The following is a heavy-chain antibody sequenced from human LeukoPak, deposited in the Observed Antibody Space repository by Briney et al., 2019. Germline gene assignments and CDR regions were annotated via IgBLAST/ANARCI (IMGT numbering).Heavy chain of an antibody. CDR2: IYYSGST. CDR1: GGSISSSSYY. V-gene: IGHV4-39*07. CDR3: ARVTPYSYGYFDY. Sequence: SETLSLTCTVSGGSISSSSYYWGWIRQPPGKGLEWIASIYYSGSTYYNPSLKSRVTISVDTSKNQFSLKLSSVTAADTAVYYCARVTPYSYGYFDYWGQGTLVTVSS. D-gene: IGHD5-18*01. J-gene: IGHJ4*02.